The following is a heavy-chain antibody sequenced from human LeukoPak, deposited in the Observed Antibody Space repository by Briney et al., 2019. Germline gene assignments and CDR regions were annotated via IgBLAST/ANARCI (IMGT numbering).Heavy chain of an antibody. V-gene: IGHV3-64*02. CDR2: ISSNGSNT. Sequence: PGGSLRLSCVASGFPFSTYAMHWVRQAPGKGLEYVSGISSNGSNTNYADSVEGRFTISRDNSKNTLYLRMGSLRLEDMAVYYCAQGFRLRFFFDYWGQGTLVPVSS. J-gene: IGHJ4*02. D-gene: IGHD3-3*01. CDR1: GFPFSTYA. CDR3: AQGFRLRFFFDY.